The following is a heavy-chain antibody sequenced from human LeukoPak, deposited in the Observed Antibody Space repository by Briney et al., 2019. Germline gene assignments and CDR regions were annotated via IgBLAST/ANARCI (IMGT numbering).Heavy chain of an antibody. V-gene: IGHV1-18*04. J-gene: IGHJ3*02. CDR3: ARDLDIVVVPAASPDAFDI. D-gene: IGHD2-2*01. Sequence: GASVKVSCKASGYTFTSYGISWVRQAPGQGLEWMGWISAYHGNTNYAQKPQGRVTMTTDTSTSTAYMELRSLRSDDTAVYYCARDLDIVVVPAASPDAFDIWGQGTMVTVSS. CDR2: ISAYHGNT. CDR1: GYTFTSYG.